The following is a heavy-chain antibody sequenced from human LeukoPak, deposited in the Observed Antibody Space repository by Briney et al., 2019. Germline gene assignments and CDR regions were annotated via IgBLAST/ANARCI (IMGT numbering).Heavy chain of an antibody. CDR1: GGTFSSYA. V-gene: IGHV1-69*01. CDR3: ARDGDYPDHAFDI. D-gene: IGHD5-12*01. J-gene: IGHJ3*02. Sequence: VASVKVSCKASGGTFSSYAISWVRQAPGQGLEWMGGIIPIFGTANYAQKFQGRVTITADESTSTAYMELSSLRSEDTAVYYCARDGDYPDHAFDIWGQGTMVTVSS. CDR2: IIPIFGTA.